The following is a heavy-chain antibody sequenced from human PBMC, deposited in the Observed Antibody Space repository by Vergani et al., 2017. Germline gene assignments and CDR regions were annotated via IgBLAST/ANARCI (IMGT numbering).Heavy chain of an antibody. D-gene: IGHD3-10*01. CDR1: GYSFTSYW. CDR2: IDHSDSYT. J-gene: IGHJ3*02. V-gene: IGHV5-10-1*01. CDR3: ARHVNRRFTVFDI. Sequence: EVQLVQSGAEVKKPGESLKISCKGSGYSFTSYWISWVRQMPGKGLEWMGRIDHSDSYTNYSQSFQGHVTISADKSISTAYLQWSSLKASDTAMYYCARHVNRRFTVFDIWGQGTMVTVSS.